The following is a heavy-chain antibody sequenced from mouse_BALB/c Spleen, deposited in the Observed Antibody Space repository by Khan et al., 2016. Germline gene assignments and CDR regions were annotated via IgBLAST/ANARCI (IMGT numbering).Heavy chain of an antibody. Sequence: EVKLVVSGGGLVQPGGSMKLSCVASGFTFSNYWMNWVRQSPEKGLEWVAEIRLKSNNYATHYAESVKGRFTISRDDSKSSVYLQMNNLRAEDTGIYYCTTGFAYWGQGTLVTVSA. CDR1: GFTFSNYW. V-gene: IGHV6-6*02. CDR2: IRLKSNNYAT. J-gene: IGHJ3*01. CDR3: TTGFAY.